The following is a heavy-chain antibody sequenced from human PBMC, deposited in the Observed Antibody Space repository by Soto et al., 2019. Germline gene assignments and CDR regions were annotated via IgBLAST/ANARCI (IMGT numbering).Heavy chain of an antibody. Sequence: SETLSLTCTVSGGSISSYYWSWIRQPPGKGLDWIGYIYYSGSTNYNPSLKSRVTISVDTSKNQFSLKLSSVTAADTAVYYCARSGGDWFDPWGQGTLVTVSS. CDR1: GGSISSYY. D-gene: IGHD3-10*01. CDR3: ARSGGDWFDP. J-gene: IGHJ5*02. CDR2: IYYSGST. V-gene: IGHV4-59*01.